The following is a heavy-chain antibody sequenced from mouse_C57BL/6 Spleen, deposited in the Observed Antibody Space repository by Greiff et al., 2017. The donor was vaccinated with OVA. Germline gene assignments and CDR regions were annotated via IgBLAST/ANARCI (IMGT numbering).Heavy chain of an antibody. V-gene: IGHV14-2*01. D-gene: IGHD2-4*01. J-gene: IGHJ3*01. CDR3: AYGSLDDDYDVGFAY. CDR2: IDPEDGET. CDR1: GFNIKDYY. Sequence: VQLQQSGAELVKPGASVKLSCTASGFNIKDYYMHWVKQRTEQGLAWIGRIDPEDGETKSAPKFQGKATITADTSSNTAYRQLSSLTAEDSAVYYCAYGSLDDDYDVGFAYWGQGTLVTVAA.